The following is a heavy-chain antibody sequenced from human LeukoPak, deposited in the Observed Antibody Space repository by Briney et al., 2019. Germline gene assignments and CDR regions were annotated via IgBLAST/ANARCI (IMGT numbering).Heavy chain of an antibody. CDR1: GGSFSGYY. CDR2: IKQDGSEK. CDR3: ARDHAGSGDYFDY. J-gene: IGHJ4*02. D-gene: IGHD3-10*01. V-gene: IGHV3-7*01. Sequence: PSETLSLTCAVYGGSFSGYYWSWIRQPPGKGLEWVANIKQDGSEKYYVDSVNGRFSISRDNAKNSLYLQMNRRRAEDTAVYYCARDHAGSGDYFDYWRQGTLVSVSS.